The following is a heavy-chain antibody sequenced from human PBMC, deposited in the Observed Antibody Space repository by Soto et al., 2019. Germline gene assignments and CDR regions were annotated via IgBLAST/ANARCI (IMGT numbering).Heavy chain of an antibody. CDR2: ISSSGSAI. CDR3: ARDLKPREALAPYYFDY. V-gene: IGHV3-11*01. Sequence: QVQLVESGGGLVKPGGSLRLSCAASGFTFSDYYMSWIRQAPGKGLEWISYISSSGSAIYHADSVKGRFTISRDNAKNSLYLQMNGLRAKDTAVYYCARDLKPREALAPYYFDYWGQGTLVTVSS. J-gene: IGHJ4*02. CDR1: GFTFSDYY. D-gene: IGHD1-1*01.